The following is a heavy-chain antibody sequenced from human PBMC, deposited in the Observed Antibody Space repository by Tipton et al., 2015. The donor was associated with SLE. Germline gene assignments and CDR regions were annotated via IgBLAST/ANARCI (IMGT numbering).Heavy chain of an antibody. J-gene: IGHJ4*02. CDR2: MKPSDGST. CDR3: ARERPHTFYFAD. CDR1: GYTFTSYF. V-gene: IGHV1-46*01. Sequence: QSGPEVKKPGASVRVSCKASGYTFTSYFMHWVRQAPGQGLEWMGIMKPSDGSTNYAQKFQGRVTVTRDTSTSTVYMELSSVTPEDTAVYYCARERPHTFYFADWGQGTLVTVSS. D-gene: IGHD5-18*01.